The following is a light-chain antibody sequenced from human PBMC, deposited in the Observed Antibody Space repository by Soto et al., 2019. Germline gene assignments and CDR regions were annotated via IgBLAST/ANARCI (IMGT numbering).Light chain of an antibody. CDR2: DVS. CDR1: GSDVGGYNY. J-gene: IGLJ1*01. V-gene: IGLV2-11*01. Sequence: QSALTQPASVSGSPGQSIAICCNGSGSDVGGYNYVSWYQQHPGKAPKLIIYDVSKWPSGVPDRFSGSKSGNTASLTISGLQAEDEGDYYCCSYAGSYTFVFGTGTKVTV. CDR3: CSYAGSYTFV.